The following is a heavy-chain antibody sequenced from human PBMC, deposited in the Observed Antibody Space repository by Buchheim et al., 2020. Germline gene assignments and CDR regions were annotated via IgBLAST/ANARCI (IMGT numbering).Heavy chain of an antibody. Sequence: QVQLQESGPGLVKPSETLSLTCSVSGGSVSSGSHYWTWIRQPPGKGLEWIGYMYYTGSTKYNPSLKSRVTMSLDASMNQFSLKLNSVTAADTAVYYCARGWGQQLAPFAFWGQGTL. CDR2: MYYTGST. V-gene: IGHV4-61*01. D-gene: IGHD6-13*01. CDR3: ARGWGQQLAPFAF. J-gene: IGHJ4*02. CDR1: GGSVSSGSHY.